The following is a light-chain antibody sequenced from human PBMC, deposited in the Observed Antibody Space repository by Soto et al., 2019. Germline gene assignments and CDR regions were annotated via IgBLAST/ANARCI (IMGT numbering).Light chain of an antibody. CDR3: QQYGSSWWT. V-gene: IGKV3-20*01. CDR2: GAS. Sequence: EIVLTQSPGTLSLSPGERATLSCRASQSVSSNYLAWYQKKPGQAPRLLIYGASSRATGIPDRFTGSGSGTDFTLTISRLEPEDFAVYYCQQYGSSWWTFGQGTKVEIK. J-gene: IGKJ1*01. CDR1: QSVSSNY.